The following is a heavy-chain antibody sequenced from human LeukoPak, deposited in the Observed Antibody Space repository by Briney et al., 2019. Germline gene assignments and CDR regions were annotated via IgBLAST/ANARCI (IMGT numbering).Heavy chain of an antibody. Sequence: SETLSLTCTVPGGSISSGSYYWGWIRQPPGKGLEWIGSIYYSGSTYYNPSLKSRVTISVDTSKNQFSLKLSSVTAADTVVYYCARDSYDSSGYYAYYYYYGMDVWGQGTTVTVSS. D-gene: IGHD3-22*01. J-gene: IGHJ6*02. CDR3: ARDSYDSSGYYAYYYYYGMDV. V-gene: IGHV4-39*07. CDR1: GGSISSGSYY. CDR2: IYYSGST.